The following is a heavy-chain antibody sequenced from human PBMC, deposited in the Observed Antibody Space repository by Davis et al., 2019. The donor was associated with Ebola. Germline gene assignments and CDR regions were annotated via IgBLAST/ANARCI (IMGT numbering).Heavy chain of an antibody. D-gene: IGHD1-20*01. Sequence: SETLSLTCAVYGGSFSDNYYTWIRQPPGRGLEWIGEVSHRGSTIYTPSFKSRVTISVDTSKNQFSLKLTSVTAADTAVYYCGSGRDYTWNYWGQGTLVTVSS. CDR2: VSHRGST. CDR1: GGSFSDNY. V-gene: IGHV4-34*01. J-gene: IGHJ4*02. CDR3: GSGRDYTWNY.